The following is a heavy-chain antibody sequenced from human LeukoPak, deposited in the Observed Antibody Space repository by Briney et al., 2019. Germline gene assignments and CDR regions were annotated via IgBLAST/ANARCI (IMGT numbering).Heavy chain of an antibody. J-gene: IGHJ4*02. CDR2: MNPSSANT. CDR3: ARDLSGSQRGGYFDY. V-gene: IGHV1-8*03. D-gene: IGHD1-26*01. CDR1: GYTFTSYD. Sequence: GASVKDSCKASGYTFTSYDINWVRQAPAQGLEWMGWMNPSSANTGYAQKFQGRVTVTRNTSISTAYMELSSLRSEDTAIYYCARDLSGSQRGGYFDYWGQGTLVTVSS.